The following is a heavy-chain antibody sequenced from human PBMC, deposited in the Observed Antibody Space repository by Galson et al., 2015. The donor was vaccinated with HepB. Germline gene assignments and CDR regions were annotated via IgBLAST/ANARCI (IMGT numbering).Heavy chain of an antibody. CDR2: ISGSGGST. Sequence: SLRLSCAASGFTFSSYAMSWVRQAPGKGLEWVSAISGSGGSTYYADSVKGRFTIPRDNSKNTLYLQMNSLRAEDTAVHYCAKDSGYHHYYGMDVWGQGTTVTVSS. CDR3: AKDSGYHHYYGMDV. D-gene: IGHD3-22*01. J-gene: IGHJ6*02. CDR1: GFTFSSYA. V-gene: IGHV3-23*01.